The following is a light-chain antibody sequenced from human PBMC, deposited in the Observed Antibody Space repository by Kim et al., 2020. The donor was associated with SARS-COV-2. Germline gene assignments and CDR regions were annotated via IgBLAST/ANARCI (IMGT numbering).Light chain of an antibody. J-gene: IGKJ2*01. CDR3: MQSAHWPYT. CDR1: QSLVNSDGNTY. V-gene: IGKV2-30*01. Sequence: DVVLTQSPLSLPVTLGQPASISCTSSQSLVNSDGNTYLNWFQQRPGQAPRRLIYRVSNRDSGVPDRFSGSVSGAVFTLKISSVEVEDVGLYYCMQSAHWPYTFGQGTKLEI. CDR2: RVS.